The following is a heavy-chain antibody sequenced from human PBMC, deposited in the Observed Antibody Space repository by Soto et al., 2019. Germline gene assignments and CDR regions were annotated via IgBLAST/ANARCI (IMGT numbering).Heavy chain of an antibody. J-gene: IGHJ4*02. CDR2: TYFRSKWYN. V-gene: IGHV6-1*01. CDR3: ERGWSIRGPCSGDNCPYKFDS. CDR1: GDSVSSNIAA. Sequence: SQTLSLTCAISGDSVSSNIAAWNWIRQSPSRGLEWLGRTYFRSKWYNEYAPSVKSRITITPDTSKNQFSLRLNSVTPEDAAVYYCERGWSIRGPCSGDNCPYKFDSGAQGAQVTVSP. D-gene: IGHD2-15*01.